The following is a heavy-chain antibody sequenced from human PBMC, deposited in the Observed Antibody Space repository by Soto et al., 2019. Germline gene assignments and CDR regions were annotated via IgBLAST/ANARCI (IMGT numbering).Heavy chain of an antibody. CDR2: ISSSGSTI. Sequence: PGGSLRLSCAASGFTFSSYEMNWVRQAPGKGLEWVSYISSSGSTIYYADSVKGRFTISRDNAKNSLYLQMNSLRAEDTAVYYCARDKDTWTPPRRYYYDSSGYYGTTLDYWGQGTLVTVSS. CDR1: GFTFSSYE. V-gene: IGHV3-48*03. D-gene: IGHD3-22*01. J-gene: IGHJ4*02. CDR3: ARDKDTWTPPRRYYYDSSGYYGTTLDY.